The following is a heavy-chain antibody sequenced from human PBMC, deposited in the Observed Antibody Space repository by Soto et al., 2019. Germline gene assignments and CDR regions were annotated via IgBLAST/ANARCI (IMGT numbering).Heavy chain of an antibody. D-gene: IGHD1-7*01. CDR1: GGTFSSYA. J-gene: IGHJ3*02. CDR3: ASSITGTTSGAFDI. V-gene: IGHV1-69*06. CDR2: IIPIFGTA. Sequence: QVQLVQSGAEVKKPGSSVKVSCKASGGTFSSYAISWVRQAPGQGLEWMGGIIPIFGTANYAQKFQGRVAITADKSTSTAYMELSSLRSEDTAVYYCASSITGTTSGAFDIWGQGTMVTVSS.